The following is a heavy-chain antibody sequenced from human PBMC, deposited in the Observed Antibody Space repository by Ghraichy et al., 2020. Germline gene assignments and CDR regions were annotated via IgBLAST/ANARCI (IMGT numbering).Heavy chain of an antibody. Sequence: SETLSLTCTVSGGSISSYYWSWIRQPPGKGLEWIGYIYYSGSTNYNPSLKSRVTISVDTSKNQFSLKLSSVTAADTAVYYCARHGVRGVGATSDAFDIWGQGTMVTVSS. J-gene: IGHJ3*02. V-gene: IGHV4-59*08. CDR2: IYYSGST. CDR3: ARHGVRGVGATSDAFDI. CDR1: GGSISSYY. D-gene: IGHD1-26*01.